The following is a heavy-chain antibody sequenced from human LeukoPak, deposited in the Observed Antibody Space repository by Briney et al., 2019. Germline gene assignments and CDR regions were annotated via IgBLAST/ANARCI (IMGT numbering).Heavy chain of an antibody. CDR1: GGSISSYY. CDR3: ARYRYGSGSYYKSYGMDV. D-gene: IGHD3-10*01. J-gene: IGHJ6*04. V-gene: IGHV4-59*01. Sequence: MPSETLSLTCTVSGGSISSYYWSWIRQPPGKGLEWIGYIYYSGSTNYNPSLKRRVTISVDTSKNQFSLKLSSVTAADTAVYYCARYRYGSGSYYKSYGMDVWGKGTTVTVSS. CDR2: IYYSGST.